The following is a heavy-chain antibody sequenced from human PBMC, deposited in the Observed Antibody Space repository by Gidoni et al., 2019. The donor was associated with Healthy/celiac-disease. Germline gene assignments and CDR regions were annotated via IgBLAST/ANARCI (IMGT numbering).Heavy chain of an antibody. CDR3: ARALTPGDYYYGMDV. D-gene: IGHD3-10*01. CDR2: INSDGSST. V-gene: IGHV3-74*01. Sequence: EVQLVESGGGLVQPGGSLRLSCAASGFTFSSYWMHWVRQAPGKGLVWVSRINSDGSSTSYADSVKGRFTISRDNAKNTLYLQMNSLRAEDTAVYYCARALTPGDYYYGMDVWGQGTTVTVSS. J-gene: IGHJ6*02. CDR1: GFTFSSYW.